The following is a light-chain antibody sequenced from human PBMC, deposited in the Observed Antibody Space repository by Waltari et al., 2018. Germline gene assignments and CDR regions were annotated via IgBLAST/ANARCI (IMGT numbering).Light chain of an antibody. V-gene: IGKV3-15*01. Sequence: ETVMTQSPATLSVSPGERVTLSCRASQSVAGNLAWYQQQPGQAPRLLIYGASTRAPGIPARFSGSGSGTEFTLTISSLQSEDFAVYYCQQYNNWPRTFGQGTKLEI. CDR2: GAS. J-gene: IGKJ2*01. CDR3: QQYNNWPRT. CDR1: QSVAGN.